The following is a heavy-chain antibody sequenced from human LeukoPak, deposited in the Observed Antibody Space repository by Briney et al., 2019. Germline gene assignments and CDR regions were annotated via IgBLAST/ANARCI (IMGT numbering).Heavy chain of an antibody. CDR2: IKQDGSEK. CDR3: AKGDGTYRFPARYYFDY. D-gene: IGHD3-3*01. CDR1: GFTFSSYW. J-gene: IGHJ4*02. V-gene: IGHV3-7*03. Sequence: PGGSLRLSCAASGFTFSSYWMSWVRQAPGKGLEWVANIKQDGSEKYYVDSVKGRFTISRDNAKNSLYLQMNSLRAEDTAVYYCAKGDGTYRFPARYYFDYWGQGTLVTVSS.